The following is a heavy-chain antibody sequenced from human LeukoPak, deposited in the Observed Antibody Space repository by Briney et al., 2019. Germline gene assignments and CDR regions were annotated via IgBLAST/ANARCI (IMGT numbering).Heavy chain of an antibody. V-gene: IGHV1-2*02. CDR3: ARVEGGYSSSWYDY. D-gene: IGHD6-13*01. CDR2: INPNSGGT. CDR1: GYTFTGCY. Sequence: ASVKVSCKASGYTFTGCYMHWVRQAPGQGLEWMGWINPNSGGTNYAQKFQGRVTMIRDTSISTAYMELSRLRSDDTAVYYCARVEGGYSSSWYDYWGQGTLVTVSS. J-gene: IGHJ4*02.